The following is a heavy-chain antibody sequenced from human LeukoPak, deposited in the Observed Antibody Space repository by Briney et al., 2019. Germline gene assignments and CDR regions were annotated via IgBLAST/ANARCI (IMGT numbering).Heavy chain of an antibody. D-gene: IGHD6-13*01. V-gene: IGHV3-66*01. Sequence: GGSLRLSCAASGFTVSSNYMSWVRQAPGKGLEWVSVIYSGGSTYYADSVKGRFTISRDNSKNTLYLQMNSLRAEDTAVYYCAKDLGIAAAGEAFDIWGQGTMVTVSS. CDR2: IYSGGST. CDR1: GFTVSSNY. J-gene: IGHJ3*02. CDR3: AKDLGIAAAGEAFDI.